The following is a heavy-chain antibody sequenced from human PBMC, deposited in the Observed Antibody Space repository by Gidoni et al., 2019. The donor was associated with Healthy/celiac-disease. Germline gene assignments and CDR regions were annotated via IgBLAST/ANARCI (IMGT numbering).Heavy chain of an antibody. J-gene: IGHJ4*02. CDR1: GGSISSSSYY. CDR2: IYYSGST. Sequence: QLQLQESGPGLVKHSETLSLTCTVSGGSISSSSYYWGWIRQPPGKGLEWIGSIYYSGSTYYNPSLKSRVTISVDTSKNQFSLKLSSVTAADTAVYYCASLGEMATILFDYWGQGTLVTVPS. D-gene: IGHD5-12*01. V-gene: IGHV4-39*01. CDR3: ASLGEMATILFDY.